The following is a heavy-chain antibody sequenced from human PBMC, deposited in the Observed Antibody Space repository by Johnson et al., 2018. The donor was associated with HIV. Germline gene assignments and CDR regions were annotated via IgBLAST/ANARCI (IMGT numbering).Heavy chain of an antibody. Sequence: VQLVESGGGLVQPGGSLRLSCAASGFTFSSYAMSWVRQAPGKGLEWVSAIYSGGSTYYADSVKGRFTISRDNSKNTLYLQMNSLRVEDTAVYYCARDLGWLQSGDAFDIWGQGTMVTVSS. J-gene: IGHJ3*02. D-gene: IGHD5-24*01. CDR3: ARDLGWLQSGDAFDI. CDR2: IYSGGST. V-gene: IGHV3-66*02. CDR1: GFTFSSYA.